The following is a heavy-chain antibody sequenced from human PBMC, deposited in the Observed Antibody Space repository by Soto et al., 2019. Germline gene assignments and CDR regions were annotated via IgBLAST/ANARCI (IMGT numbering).Heavy chain of an antibody. Sequence: QITLKESGPTLVRPPQTLTLTCTFSGFSLTSGVGVGWIRQPPGKALEWGALIYCDDDKRYSTSSKNRLTISKDSSKTQVVLTMTNVGPVDTATYFCAHIDPEIVTVGGHGGFDSWGQGTLVTVSS. CDR3: AHIDPEIVTVGGHGGFDS. J-gene: IGHJ4*02. D-gene: IGHD5-12*01. V-gene: IGHV2-5*02. CDR2: IYCDDDK. CDR1: GFSLTSGVG.